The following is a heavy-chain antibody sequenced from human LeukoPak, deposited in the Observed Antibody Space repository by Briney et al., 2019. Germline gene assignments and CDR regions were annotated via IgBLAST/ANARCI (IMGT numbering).Heavy chain of an antibody. Sequence: GGSLRLSCAASGFTVSSNYMSWVRQAPGKGLEWVSIIYSGGLTYYADSVKGRFTISRDNSKNTLYLQMNSLRDEDTAVYYCATNYYESSGYYPSSWGQGTLVTVSS. CDR2: IYSGGLT. D-gene: IGHD3-22*01. V-gene: IGHV3-53*01. CDR1: GFTVSSNY. CDR3: ATNYYESSGYYPSS. J-gene: IGHJ5*02.